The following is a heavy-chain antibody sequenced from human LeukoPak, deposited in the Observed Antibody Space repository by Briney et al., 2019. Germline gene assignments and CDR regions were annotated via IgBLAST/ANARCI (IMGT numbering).Heavy chain of an antibody. CDR2: IIPIFGTA. V-gene: IGHV1-69*13. CDR1: GGTFSSYA. D-gene: IGHD3-22*01. CDR3: ARARINYYDSSGPNYYYYGMDV. Sequence: GASVKVSCKASGGTFSSYAISWVRQAPGQGLEWMGGIIPIFGTANYAQKFQGRVTITADESTSTAYMELSSLRSEDTAVYYCARARINYYDSSGPNYYYYGMDVWGQGTTVTVSS. J-gene: IGHJ6*02.